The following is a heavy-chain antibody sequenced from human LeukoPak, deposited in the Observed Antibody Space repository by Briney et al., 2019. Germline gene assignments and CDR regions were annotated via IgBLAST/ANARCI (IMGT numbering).Heavy chain of an antibody. V-gene: IGHV1-69*05. CDR3: ARVFHYDFWSGYADADDAFDI. CDR2: IIPIFGTA. D-gene: IGHD3-3*01. J-gene: IGHJ3*02. CDR1: GGTFSSYA. Sequence: SVKVSCKASGGTFSSYAISWVRQAPGQGLEWMGGIIPIFGTANYAQKFQGRVTMTRDTSTSTVYMELSSLRSEDTAVYYCARVFHYDFWSGYADADDAFDIWGQGTMVTVSS.